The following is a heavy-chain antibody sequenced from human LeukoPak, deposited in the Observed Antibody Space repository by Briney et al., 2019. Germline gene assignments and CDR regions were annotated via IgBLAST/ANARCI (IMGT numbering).Heavy chain of an antibody. D-gene: IGHD3-10*01. V-gene: IGHV1-2*02. Sequence: ASVKVSCKASGYTFTGYYMHWVRQAPGQGLEWMGWINPNSGGTNYAQKFQGRVTMTRDTSISTAYMELSRLRSDDTAVYYCARDSYGSGSYPTYYFDYWGQGTLDTVSS. CDR3: ARDSYGSGSYPTYYFDY. CDR2: INPNSGGT. J-gene: IGHJ4*02. CDR1: GYTFTGYY.